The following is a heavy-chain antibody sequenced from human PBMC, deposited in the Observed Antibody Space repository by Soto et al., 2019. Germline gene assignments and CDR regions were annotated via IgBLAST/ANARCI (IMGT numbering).Heavy chain of an antibody. Sequence: GASVKVSCKASGYTFTSYAMHWVRQAPGQRLEWMGWINAGNGNTKYSQKFQGRVTITRDTSASTAYMELSSLRSEDTAVYYCARDGRYSSGWTQHNWFDPWGQGTLVTVSS. CDR1: GYTFTSYA. V-gene: IGHV1-3*01. CDR3: ARDGRYSSGWTQHNWFDP. CDR2: INAGNGNT. J-gene: IGHJ5*02. D-gene: IGHD6-19*01.